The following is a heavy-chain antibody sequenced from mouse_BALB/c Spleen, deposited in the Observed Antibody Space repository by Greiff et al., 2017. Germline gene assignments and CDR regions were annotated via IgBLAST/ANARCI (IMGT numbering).Heavy chain of an antibody. CDR2: INSNGGST. J-gene: IGHJ1*01. V-gene: IGHV5-6-2*01. D-gene: IGHD1-1*01. CDR3: ARQTTVVASDWYFDV. CDR1: GFTFSSYY. Sequence: EVQLVESGGGLVKLGGSLKLSCAASGFTFSSYYMSWVRQTPEKRLELVAAINSNGGSTYYPDTVKGRFTISRDNAKNTLYLQMSSLKSEDTALYYCARQTTVVASDWYFDVWGAGTTVTVSS.